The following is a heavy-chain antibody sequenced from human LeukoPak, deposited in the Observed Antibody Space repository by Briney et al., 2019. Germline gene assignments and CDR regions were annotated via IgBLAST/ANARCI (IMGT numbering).Heavy chain of an antibody. J-gene: IGHJ4*02. CDR2: IYYSGST. CDR3: ARANSQLRFLEWFSNQYYFDY. Sequence: NASETLSLTCTVSGGSISSYYWSWIRQPPGKGLEWIGYIYYSGSTSYNPSLKSRVTISVDTSKNQFSLKLSSVTAADTAVYYCARANSQLRFLEWFSNQYYFDYWGQGTLVTVSS. V-gene: IGHV4-59*01. CDR1: GGSISSYY. D-gene: IGHD3-3*01.